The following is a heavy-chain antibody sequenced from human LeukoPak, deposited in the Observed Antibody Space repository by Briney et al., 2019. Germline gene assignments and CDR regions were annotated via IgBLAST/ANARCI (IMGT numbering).Heavy chain of an antibody. CDR3: ARHRSSGYYDY. CDR1: GYSFTTYW. D-gene: IGHD3-22*01. Sequence: GESLKISCRGSGYSFTTYWIGWVRQMPGKGLEWMGIIYPDDSDSTYSPSFRGQVTISADRSISTAYLQWSSLKASDTAMHYCARHRSSGYYDYWGQGTLVTVSS. V-gene: IGHV5-51*01. CDR2: IYPDDSDS. J-gene: IGHJ4*02.